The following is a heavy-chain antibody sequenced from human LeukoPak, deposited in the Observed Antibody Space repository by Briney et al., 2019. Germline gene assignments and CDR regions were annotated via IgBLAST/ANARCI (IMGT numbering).Heavy chain of an antibody. CDR1: GFTFSSYW. J-gene: IGHJ4*02. V-gene: IGHV3-74*01. D-gene: IGHD3-22*01. Sequence: GGSLRLSCAASGFTFSSYWMHWVRQAPGKGLVWVSRINSDGSSTSYADSVKGRFTISRDNAKNTLYLQMNSLRAEDTAVYYCARDEMGYDSSGYNPGTDYWGQGTLVTVSS. CDR3: ARDEMGYDSSGYNPGTDY. CDR2: INSDGSST.